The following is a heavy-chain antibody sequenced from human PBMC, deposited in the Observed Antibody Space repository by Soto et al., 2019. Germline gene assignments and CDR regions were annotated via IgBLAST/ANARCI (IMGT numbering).Heavy chain of an antibody. D-gene: IGHD6-13*01. J-gene: IGHJ5*02. CDR1: GYTFTGYH. Sequence: ASVKVSCKASGYTFTGYHMHWVRQAPGQGLEWMGWINPNSGGTNYAQKFQGRVTMTRDTSISTAYMEVSRLRSDDTAVYYCAIEVGRSNQFDLWGQGTMVTVSS. V-gene: IGHV1-2*02. CDR3: AIEVGRSNQFDL. CDR2: INPNSGGT.